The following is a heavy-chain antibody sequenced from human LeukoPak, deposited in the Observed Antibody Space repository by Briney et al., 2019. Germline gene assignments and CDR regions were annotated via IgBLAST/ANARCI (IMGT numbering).Heavy chain of an antibody. J-gene: IGHJ3*02. Sequence: SETLSLTCSVSGDSLSGYHWSWIRQSAGKGLEWIGRIYVSGNTNYNPSLKSRVTMAVDTSKNQFSLSLSSVTAADTAVYYCARGDLRRDGFNYPFDIWGQGTMVTVSS. CDR3: ARGDLRRDGFNYPFDI. CDR1: GDSLSGYH. CDR2: IYVSGNT. D-gene: IGHD5-24*01. V-gene: IGHV4-4*07.